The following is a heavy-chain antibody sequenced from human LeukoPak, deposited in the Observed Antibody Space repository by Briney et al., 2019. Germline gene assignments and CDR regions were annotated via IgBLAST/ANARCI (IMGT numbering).Heavy chain of an antibody. CDR1: GYTFTSYD. Sequence: ASVKGSCKASGYTFTSYDINWVRQATGQGLEWMGWMNPNSGSTGYAQKFQGRVTMTRNTSISTAYMELSSLRSEDMAVYYCARRGTTGTSDYYYYMDVWGKGTTVTVSS. D-gene: IGHD1-1*01. CDR2: MNPNSGST. J-gene: IGHJ6*03. CDR3: ARRGTTGTSDYYYYMDV. V-gene: IGHV1-8*01.